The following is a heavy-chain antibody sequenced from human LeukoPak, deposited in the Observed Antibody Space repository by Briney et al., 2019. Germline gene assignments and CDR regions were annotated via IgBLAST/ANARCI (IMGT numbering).Heavy chain of an antibody. Sequence: RAGGSLRLSCAASGFTFSSYWMSWVRQAPGKGLEWVAYIKQDGSEKYYVDSVKGRFTISRDNAKNSLYLQMNSLRAEDTAVYYCAREVQQLVGAPYYYYYYMDVWGKGTTVTVSS. V-gene: IGHV3-7*01. CDR2: IKQDGSEK. CDR3: AREVQQLVGAPYYYYYYMDV. J-gene: IGHJ6*03. D-gene: IGHD6-13*01. CDR1: GFTFSSYW.